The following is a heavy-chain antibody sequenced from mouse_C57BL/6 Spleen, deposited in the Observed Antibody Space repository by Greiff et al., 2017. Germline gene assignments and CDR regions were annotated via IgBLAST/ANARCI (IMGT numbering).Heavy chain of an antibody. V-gene: IGHV1-4*01. D-gene: IGHD4-1*01. CDR1: GYTFTSYT. CDR2: INPSSGYT. CDR3: ARSRDWDDAMDY. J-gene: IGHJ4*01. Sequence: QVQLKQSGAELARPGASVKMSCKASGYTFTSYTMHWVKQRPGQGLEWIGYINPSSGYTKYNQKFKDKATLTADKSSSTAYMQLSSLTSEDSAVYYCARSRDWDDAMDYWGQGTSVTVSS.